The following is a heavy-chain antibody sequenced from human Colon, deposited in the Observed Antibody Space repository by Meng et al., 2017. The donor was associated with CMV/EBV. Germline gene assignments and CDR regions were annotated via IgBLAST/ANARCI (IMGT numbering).Heavy chain of an antibody. J-gene: IGHJ3*02. CDR3: AKREIGVFGVVDAFDI. CDR1: GFMFNRFW. V-gene: IGHV3-7*01. CDR2: IKEDGSEK. Sequence: GESLKISCAGSGFMFNRFWMNWVRQAPGKGLEWVASIKEDGSEKYYVESVKGRFTISRDNSKNTLYLQMNSLRAEDTAVYYCAKREIGVFGVVDAFDIWGQGTMVTVSS. D-gene: IGHD3-3*01.